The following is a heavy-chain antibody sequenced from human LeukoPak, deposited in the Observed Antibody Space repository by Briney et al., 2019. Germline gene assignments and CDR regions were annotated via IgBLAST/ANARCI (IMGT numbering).Heavy chain of an antibody. CDR2: ITSGGST. D-gene: IGHD2-15*01. J-gene: IGHJ4*02. CDR3: AKYVVAASTYYFDY. Sequence: GGSLRLYCAASGFTFSSDAMSWVRQTPGKGLEWVSTITSGGSTYYPDSVKGRITISRDNSKNTLYLQMNSLTAGDTAVYYCAKYVVAASTYYFDYWGQGTLVTVSS. CDR1: GFTFSSDA. V-gene: IGHV3-23*01.